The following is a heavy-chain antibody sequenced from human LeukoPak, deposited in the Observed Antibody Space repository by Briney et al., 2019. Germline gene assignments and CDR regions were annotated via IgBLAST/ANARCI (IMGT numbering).Heavy chain of an antibody. CDR1: GYTFTSYA. CDR2: INAGNGNT. J-gene: IGHJ4*02. D-gene: IGHD3-22*01. Sequence: ASVKVSCKASGYTFTSYAMYWVRQAPGQRLEWMGWINAGNGNTKYSQKFQGRVTITRDTSASTAYMELSSLRSEDTAVYYCARSRYYYDSSGYPGTYFDYWGQGTLVTVSS. V-gene: IGHV1-3*01. CDR3: ARSRYYYDSSGYPGTYFDY.